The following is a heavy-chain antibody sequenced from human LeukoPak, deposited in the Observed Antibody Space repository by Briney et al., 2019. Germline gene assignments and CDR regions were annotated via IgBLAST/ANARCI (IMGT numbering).Heavy chain of an antibody. CDR1: GGSISSYY. V-gene: IGHV4-59*08. CDR3: ARGGSSWYRYYYYYMDV. CDR2: IYYSGST. Sequence: SETLSLTCTVSGGSISSYYWSWIRQPPGKGLEWIGYIYYSGSTNYNPSLKSRVTISVDTSKNQFSLKLSSVTAADTAVYYCARGGSSWYRYYYYYMDVWGKGTTVTVSS. D-gene: IGHD6-13*01. J-gene: IGHJ6*03.